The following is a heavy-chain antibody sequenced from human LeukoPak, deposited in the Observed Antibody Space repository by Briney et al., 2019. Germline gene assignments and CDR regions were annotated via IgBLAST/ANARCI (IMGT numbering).Heavy chain of an antibody. CDR3: ARDIGVGLNTVTTYYFDY. CDR1: GGSISSGDYY. V-gene: IGHV4-39*07. J-gene: IGHJ4*02. D-gene: IGHD4-17*01. CDR2: IYYGGST. Sequence: SQTLSLTCTVSGGSISSGDYYWGWIRQPPGKGLEWIGSIYYGGSTYYNPSLKSRVTISVDTSKNQFSLKLRSVTAADTAVYYCARDIGVGLNTVTTYYFDYWGQGTLVTVSS.